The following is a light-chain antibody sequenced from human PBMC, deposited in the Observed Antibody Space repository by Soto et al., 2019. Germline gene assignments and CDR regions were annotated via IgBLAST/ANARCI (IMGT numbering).Light chain of an antibody. Sequence: EIVMRQSPATLSVSPGERATLSCRASQSVSSNLVWYQQKPGQAPRLLIYGASTRATGIPARFSGSGSGTEFTLTISSLQSEDFAVYYCQQYGTTSATFGQGTKVDIK. CDR1: QSVSSN. CDR2: GAS. V-gene: IGKV3-15*01. J-gene: IGKJ1*01. CDR3: QQYGTTSAT.